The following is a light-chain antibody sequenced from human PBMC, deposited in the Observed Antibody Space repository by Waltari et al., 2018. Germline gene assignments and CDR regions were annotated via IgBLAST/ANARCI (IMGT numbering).Light chain of an antibody. CDR3: MQGLQTPT. J-gene: IGKJ1*01. V-gene: IGKV2-28*01. CDR2: LVS. Sequence: DIVMTQSPLSLPVTPGEPASISCRSSQSLLHSDGYNYLDWYLQKPGQSPQLLIYLVSNRASGVPYRFSGSGSGTEFTLKISRVEAGDVGIYYCMQGLQTPTFGQGTKVELK. CDR1: QSLLHSDGYNY.